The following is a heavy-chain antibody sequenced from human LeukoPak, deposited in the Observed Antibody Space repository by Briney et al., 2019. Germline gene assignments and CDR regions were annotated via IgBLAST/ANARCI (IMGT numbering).Heavy chain of an antibody. CDR2: INHRGNT. D-gene: IGHD3-10*01. CDR3: ARDKYYYFDY. Sequence: SETLSLTCAVYGGSFSGYYWSWIRQPPGKGREWIGEINHRGNTNDHPSHYRRVTIAVDTSKNQFSLKLSSVTAADTAVYYCARDKYYYFDYWGQGTLVTVSS. V-gene: IGHV4-34*01. J-gene: IGHJ4*02. CDR1: GGSFSGYY.